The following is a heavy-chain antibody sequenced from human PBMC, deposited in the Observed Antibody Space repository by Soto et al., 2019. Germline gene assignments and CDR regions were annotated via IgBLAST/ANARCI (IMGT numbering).Heavy chain of an antibody. V-gene: IGHV1-3*01. CDR1: GYTFTTHS. CDR3: ARGKGMEENYYYYALDI. CDR2: INGGTGQT. Sequence: ASVKVSCKASGYTFTTHSMHWVRQSPVRSIEWMGWINGGTGQTKHSQRFQGRVNITRDTSASTAYMELSSLRSEDTAVYYCARGKGMEENYYYYALDIRGQGTTVTVSS. J-gene: IGHJ6*02. D-gene: IGHD1-1*01.